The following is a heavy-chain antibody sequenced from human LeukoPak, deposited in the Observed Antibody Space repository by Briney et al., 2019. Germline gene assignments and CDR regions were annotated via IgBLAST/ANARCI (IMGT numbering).Heavy chain of an antibody. CDR1: GYTLTELS. J-gene: IGHJ3*02. Sequence: ASVKVSCKVSGYTLTELSMHWVRQAPGKGLEWMGGFDPEDGETIYAQKFQGRVTMTEDTSTDTAYMELSSMRSEDTAVYYCATAGTVSSSGPQGAFDIWGQGTMVTVSS. CDR3: ATAGTVSSSGPQGAFDI. D-gene: IGHD3-22*01. V-gene: IGHV1-24*01. CDR2: FDPEDGET.